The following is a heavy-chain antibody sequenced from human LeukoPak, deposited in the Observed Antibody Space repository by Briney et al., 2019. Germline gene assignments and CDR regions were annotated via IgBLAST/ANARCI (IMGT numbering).Heavy chain of an antibody. D-gene: IGHD2-2*01. Sequence: GRSLRLSCAASGFTFSNYGMHWVRQAPGKGLEWVAVIWYDGSNKYYADSVKDRFTISRDNSKNTLYLQMNSLRAEDTAVYYCAKDEGEAVVPAASNYMDAWGKGTTVTVSS. CDR2: IWYDGSNK. CDR3: AKDEGEAVVPAASNYMDA. V-gene: IGHV3-33*06. J-gene: IGHJ6*03. CDR1: GFTFSNYG.